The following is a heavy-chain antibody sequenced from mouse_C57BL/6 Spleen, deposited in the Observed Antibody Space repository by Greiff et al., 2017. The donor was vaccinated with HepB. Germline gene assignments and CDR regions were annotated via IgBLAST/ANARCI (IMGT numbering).Heavy chain of an antibody. CDR2: IWSDGST. V-gene: IGHV2-6-1*01. D-gene: IGHD1-1*01. J-gene: IGHJ4*01. CDR1: GFSLTSYG. CDR3: ARHGGYYGSSPYYYAMDD. Sequence: VMLVESGPGLVAPSPSLSITCTVSGFSLTSYGVHWVRQPPGQGLEWLVVIWSDGSTTYNSALKSRLSISKDNSKSQVYLKMNSYQTDDTAMYYCARHGGYYGSSPYYYAMDDWGQGTSVTVSS.